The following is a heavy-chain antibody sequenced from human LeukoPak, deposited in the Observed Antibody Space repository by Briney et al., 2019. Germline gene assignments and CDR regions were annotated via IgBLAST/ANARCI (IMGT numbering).Heavy chain of an antibody. Sequence: GGSLRLSCAASGLIFSRYAMTWVRQAPGKGLEWVSSTSGSGGSTYYADSVKGRFTISRDTSKSTLYLQMSSLRAEDTAVYYCAKRSGDSYFLDSWGQGTLVTVSS. CDR3: AKRSGDSYFLDS. CDR1: GLIFSRYA. J-gene: IGHJ4*02. D-gene: IGHD2-15*01. CDR2: TSGSGGST. V-gene: IGHV3-23*01.